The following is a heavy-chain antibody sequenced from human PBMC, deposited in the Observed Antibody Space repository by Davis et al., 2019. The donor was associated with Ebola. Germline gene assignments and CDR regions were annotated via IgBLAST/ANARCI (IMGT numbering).Heavy chain of an antibody. V-gene: IGHV1-3*01. CDR1: GYTFTSYA. J-gene: IGHJ4*02. Sequence: ASVKVSCKASGYTFTSYAMHWVRQAPGQRLEWMGWINAGNGNTKYSQKFQGRVTITRDTSASTAYMELSSLRSDDTAVYYCARDCAAIVAGGCWGQGTLVTVSS. CDR2: INAGNGNT. CDR3: ARDCAAIVAGGC. D-gene: IGHD5-12*01.